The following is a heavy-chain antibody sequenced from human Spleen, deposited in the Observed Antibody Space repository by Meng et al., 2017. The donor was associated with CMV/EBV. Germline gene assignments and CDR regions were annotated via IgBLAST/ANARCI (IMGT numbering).Heavy chain of an antibody. CDR2: ISRGGTTI. J-gene: IGHJ3*02. V-gene: IGHV3-11*01. Sequence: GGSLRLSCAASGFTFSDYYMTWIRQAPGKGLEWLSYISRGGTTIYYADSVKGRFTVSRDNTKNSLYLQMSSLRAEDTAIYYCARDPGESSDAFDIWGQGTMVTVSS. D-gene: IGHD1-26*01. CDR3: ARDPGESSDAFDI. CDR1: GFTFSDYY.